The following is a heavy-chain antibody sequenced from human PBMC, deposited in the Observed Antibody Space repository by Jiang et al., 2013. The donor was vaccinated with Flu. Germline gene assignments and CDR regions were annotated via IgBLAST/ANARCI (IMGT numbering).Heavy chain of an antibody. CDR2: IIPIFGIS. V-gene: IGHV1-69*01. CDR3: ARDCSGGNCYPKGFDL. CDR1: GGTFSNYA. D-gene: IGHD2-15*01. Sequence: QLVESGAEVKKPGSSVKVSCKSSGGTFSNYAINWVRQAPGHGLEWMGAIIPIFGISNSTQRFRGRVTITADESTSTAYMELNSLRSEDTAIYYCARDCSGGNCYPKGFDLWGQGTLVTVSS. J-gene: IGHJ4*02.